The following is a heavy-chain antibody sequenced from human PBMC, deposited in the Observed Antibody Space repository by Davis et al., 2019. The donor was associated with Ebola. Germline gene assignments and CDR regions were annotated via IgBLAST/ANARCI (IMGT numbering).Heavy chain of an antibody. J-gene: IGHJ4*02. V-gene: IGHV3-11*01. D-gene: IGHD6-19*01. CDR2: ISVSGTTI. Sequence: GGSLRLSCAASGFTFSDYYMSWIRQAPGKGLEWISYISVSGTTIYYADSMKGRFTISRDNAKNSLYLQLNSLRAEDTAVYYCARVRWLVLYYFDYWGQGTLVTVSS. CDR1: GFTFSDYY. CDR3: ARVRWLVLYYFDY.